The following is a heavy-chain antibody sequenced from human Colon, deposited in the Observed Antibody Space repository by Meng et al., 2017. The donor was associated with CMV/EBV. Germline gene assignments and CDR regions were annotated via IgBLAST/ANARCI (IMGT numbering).Heavy chain of an antibody. CDR3: VRDKSNRLDF. Sequence: QGQLQVSCPVLLKPSETLSLTCIVSGGSISGYYWNWIRQSPGKGLEWIGYIYYKGGNGGTYYNPSLKSRVTMSVDTSKNQFSLKMTSVTAADTAVYYCVRDKSNRLDFWGQGTLVTVSS. CDR2: IYYKGGNGGT. V-gene: IGHV4-59*01. J-gene: IGHJ4*02. CDR1: GGSISGYY. D-gene: IGHD1-14*01.